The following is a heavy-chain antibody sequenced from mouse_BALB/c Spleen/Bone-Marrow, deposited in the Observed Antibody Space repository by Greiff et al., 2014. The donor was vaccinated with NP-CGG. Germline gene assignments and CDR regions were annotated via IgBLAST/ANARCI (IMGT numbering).Heavy chain of an antibody. CDR3: ASYFYYAMDY. CDR2: ISYDGSN. J-gene: IGHJ4*01. Sequence: EVQRVESGPGLVKPSQSLSLTCSVTGYSITSGYYWNWIRQFPGNKLEWMGYISYDGSNNYNPSLKNRISITRDTSKNQFFLKLNSVTTEDTATYYYASYFYYAMDYWGQGTSVTVSS. D-gene: IGHD1-1*01. V-gene: IGHV3-6*02. CDR1: GYSITSGYY.